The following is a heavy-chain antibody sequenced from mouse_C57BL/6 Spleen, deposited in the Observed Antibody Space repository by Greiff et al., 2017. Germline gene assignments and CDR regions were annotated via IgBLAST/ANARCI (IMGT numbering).Heavy chain of an antibody. D-gene: IGHD1-2*01. V-gene: IGHV1-52*01. CDR3: ARGVHCYGFAY. Sequence: VQLQQPGAELVRPGSSVKMSCKASGYTFTSYCMHWVKQRPIQGLEWIGNINPSDSDTHYNQKFKGKATLTVDKSSSTAYMQLRSLTSEDTAVYYCARGVHCYGFAYWGQGTPVTVSA. J-gene: IGHJ3*01. CDR1: GYTFTSYC. CDR2: INPSDSDT.